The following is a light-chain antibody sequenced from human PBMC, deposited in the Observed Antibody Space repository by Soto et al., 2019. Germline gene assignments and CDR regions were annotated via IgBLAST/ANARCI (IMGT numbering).Light chain of an antibody. CDR3: SSFTSSSTWV. Sequence: QSALTQPASVSGSPGQSITISCTGTSSDVGGYSVSWYQHHPGKPPKLMIYEVTNRPSGVSNRFSGSRSGNTASLTISGLQAEDEADYYCSSFTSSSTWVFGGGTKLTVL. CDR2: EVT. CDR1: SSDVGGYS. V-gene: IGLV2-14*01. J-gene: IGLJ3*02.